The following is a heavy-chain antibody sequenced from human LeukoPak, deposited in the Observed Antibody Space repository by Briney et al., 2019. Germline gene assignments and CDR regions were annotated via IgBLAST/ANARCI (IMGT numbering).Heavy chain of an antibody. CDR3: AKGYSGYEASDY. V-gene: IGHV3-23*01. J-gene: IGHJ4*02. Sequence: GGSLRLSCAASGFTLSNYAMSCVRQAPGKGLAWVSAISGSGGSTYYADSVKGRFTICRDNSKHTLYLQINSVRAEDTAVYYCAKGYSGYEASDYWGQGTLVTVSS. CDR1: GFTLSNYA. D-gene: IGHD5-12*01. CDR2: ISGSGGST.